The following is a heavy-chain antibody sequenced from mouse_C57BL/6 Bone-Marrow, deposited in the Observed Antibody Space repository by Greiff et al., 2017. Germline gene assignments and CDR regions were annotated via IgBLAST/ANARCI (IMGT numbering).Heavy chain of an antibody. CDR3: AKTYCYGPWFAY. Sequence: VQLQESGPGLVQPSPSLSLTCTASGFSFTSYGVHWVRQSPGKGLEWLGVIWRGGSTDYNAAFMSRLSITKENSKSQVFFIMHSLQADDNAIYYCAKTYCYGPWFAYWGQGTLVTVSA. CDR1: GFSFTSYG. J-gene: IGHJ3*01. CDR2: IWRGGST. V-gene: IGHV2-5*01. D-gene: IGHD1-1*01.